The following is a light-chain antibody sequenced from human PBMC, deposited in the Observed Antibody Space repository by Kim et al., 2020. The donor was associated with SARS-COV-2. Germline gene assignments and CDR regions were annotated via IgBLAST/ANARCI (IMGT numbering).Light chain of an antibody. V-gene: IGKV1-16*02. Sequence: ASVGDRVVIPCRASRDISISLAWFQQQSGKAPKSLIYDAFTLQSGVPSKFSGDRSGTDFTLTINSLQPEDIATYYCQQYYRYPPSFGGGTKVDIK. CDR2: DAF. CDR1: RDISIS. J-gene: IGKJ4*01. CDR3: QQYYRYPPS.